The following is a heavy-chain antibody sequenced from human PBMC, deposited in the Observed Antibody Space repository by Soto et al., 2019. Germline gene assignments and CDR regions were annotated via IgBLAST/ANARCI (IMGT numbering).Heavy chain of an antibody. J-gene: IGHJ4*02. V-gene: IGHV3-11*01. CDR1: GFTFSESY. Sequence: GSLRLSCAASGFTFSESYMSWIRQAPGKGLEWVSYISSSDSIIYYSDSVKGRFIISRDNAKNSLYLQMNSLRAEDTAVYSCARDLGYYDSSGYCDYWGQGTLVTVSS. D-gene: IGHD3-22*01. CDR2: ISSSDSII. CDR3: ARDLGYYDSSGYCDY.